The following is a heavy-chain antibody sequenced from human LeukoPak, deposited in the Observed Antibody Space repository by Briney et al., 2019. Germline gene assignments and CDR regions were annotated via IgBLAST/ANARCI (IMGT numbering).Heavy chain of an antibody. CDR3: ALYPDDSSGYFDY. CDR2: IYYSGST. Sequence: SETLSLTCTVSGGSISSYYWSWIRQPPGKGLEWIGYIYYSGSTNYNPSLKNRVTISVDTSKNQFSLKLSSVTAADTAVYYCALYPDDSSGYFDYWGQGTLVTVSS. D-gene: IGHD3-22*01. CDR1: GGSISSYY. V-gene: IGHV4-59*08. J-gene: IGHJ4*02.